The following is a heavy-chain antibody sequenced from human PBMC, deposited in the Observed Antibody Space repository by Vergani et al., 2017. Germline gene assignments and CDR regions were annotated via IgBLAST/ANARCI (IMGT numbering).Heavy chain of an antibody. CDR2: IYYSGST. Sequence: QLQLQESGPGLVKPSATLSLTCSVSGASIRSSNYYWGWTRQPPGKGLEWIASIYYSGSTYYNQSLKSRVTISVDKSKNQFSLKLSSVTAADTAVYFCARHSTGEWLVKWGWIDPWGQGILVTVSS. J-gene: IGHJ5*02. CDR3: ARHSTGEWLVKWGWIDP. D-gene: IGHD6-19*01. CDR1: GASIRSSNYY. V-gene: IGHV4-39*01.